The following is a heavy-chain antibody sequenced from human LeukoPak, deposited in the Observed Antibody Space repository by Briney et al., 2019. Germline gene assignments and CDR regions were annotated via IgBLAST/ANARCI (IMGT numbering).Heavy chain of an antibody. CDR3: ARGLYDSSGYIDY. V-gene: IGHV4-34*01. CDR2: INHSGST. J-gene: IGHJ4*02. D-gene: IGHD3-22*01. Sequence: SETLSLTCAVYGGSLSGYYWSWIRQPPGKGLEWIGEINHSGSTNYNPSLKSRVTISVDTSKNQFSLKLSSVTAADTAVYYCARGLYDSSGYIDYWGQGTLVTVSS. CDR1: GGSLSGYY.